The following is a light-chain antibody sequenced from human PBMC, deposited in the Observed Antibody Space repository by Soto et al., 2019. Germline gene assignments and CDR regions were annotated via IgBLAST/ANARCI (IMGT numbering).Light chain of an antibody. V-gene: IGLV4-69*01. J-gene: IGLJ2*01. CDR2: LNSDGSH. CDR1: SGHSSYA. Sequence: QSVLTQSPSASASLGASVKLTCTLSSGHSSYAIAWHQQQPEKGPRYLMKLNSDGSHSKGDGIPDRFSGSSSGAERYLTISSLQSEDEADYYCQTLGTGICVFGGGTKLTVL. CDR3: QTLGTGICV.